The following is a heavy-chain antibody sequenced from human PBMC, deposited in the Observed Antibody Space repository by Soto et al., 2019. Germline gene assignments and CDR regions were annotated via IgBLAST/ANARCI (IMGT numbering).Heavy chain of an antibody. V-gene: IGHV1-69*06. CDR3: AREGFRIAEYNWFDP. J-gene: IGHJ5*02. CDR1: GGTFSSYA. CDR2: IIPIFGTA. Sequence: GASVKVSCKASGGTFSSYAISWVRQAPGQGLEWMGGIIPIFGTANYAQKFQGRVTITADKSTSTAYMELSSLRSEDTAVYYCAREGFRIAEYNWFDPWGQGTLVTVS.